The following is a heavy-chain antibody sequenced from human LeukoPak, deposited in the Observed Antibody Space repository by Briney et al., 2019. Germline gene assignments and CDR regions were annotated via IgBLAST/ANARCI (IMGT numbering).Heavy chain of an antibody. J-gene: IGHJ4*02. CDR1: GGSISSGGYY. CDR2: IYYSGST. CDR3: ARVCKLLWFGEVDY. Sequence: PSQTLSLTCTVSGGSISSGGYYWRWIRQHPGKGLEWIGYIYYSGSTYYNPSLKSRVTISVDTSKNQFSLKLSSVTAADTAVYYCARVCKLLWFGEVDYWGQGTLVTVSS. V-gene: IGHV4-31*03. D-gene: IGHD3-10*01.